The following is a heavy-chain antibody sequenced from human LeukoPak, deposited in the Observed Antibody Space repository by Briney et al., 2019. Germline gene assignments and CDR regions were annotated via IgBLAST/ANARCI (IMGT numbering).Heavy chain of an antibody. CDR3: ARLRFLEWLLEPGAFDI. CDR2: IYPGDSDT. D-gene: IGHD3-3*01. CDR1: GYSFTSYW. J-gene: IGHJ3*02. Sequence: GDSLKISCKGSGYSFTSYWIGLVRQMPGKGLEWMGIIYPGDSDTRYSPYFQGQVTISADKSISTAYLQWSSLKASDTAMYYCARLRFLEWLLEPGAFDIWGQGTMVTVSS. V-gene: IGHV5-51*01.